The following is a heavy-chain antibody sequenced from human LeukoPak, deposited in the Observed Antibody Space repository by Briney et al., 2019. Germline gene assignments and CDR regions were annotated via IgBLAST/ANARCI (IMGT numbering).Heavy chain of an antibody. Sequence: ASVKVSCKASGGTFSSYAISWVRQAPGQGLEWMGRIIPILGIANYAQKFQGRVTITADKSTSTAYMDLSRLRSEDTAVYYCARDPTPTVTTDYWGQGTLVTVSS. J-gene: IGHJ4*02. V-gene: IGHV1-69*04. CDR3: ARDPTPTVTTDY. CDR2: IIPILGIA. CDR1: GGTFSSYA. D-gene: IGHD4-17*01.